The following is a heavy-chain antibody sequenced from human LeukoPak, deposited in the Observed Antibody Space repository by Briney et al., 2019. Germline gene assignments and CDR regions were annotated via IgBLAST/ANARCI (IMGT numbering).Heavy chain of an antibody. CDR2: IYYSGST. Sequence: PSQTLSLTCTVSGGSISSGDYYWSWIRQPPGKGLEWIGYIYYSGSTYYNPSLKSRVTISVDTSKNQFSPKLSSVTAADTAVYYCARGNSGSYYKGGFDYWGQGTLVTVSS. CDR3: ARGNSGSYYKGGFDY. CDR1: GGSISSGDYY. V-gene: IGHV4-30-4*01. J-gene: IGHJ4*02. D-gene: IGHD1-26*01.